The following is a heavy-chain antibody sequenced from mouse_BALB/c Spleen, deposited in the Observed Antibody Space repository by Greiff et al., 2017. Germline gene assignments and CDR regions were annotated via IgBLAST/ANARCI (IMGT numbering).Heavy chain of an antibody. D-gene: IGHD1-1*01. CDR1: GFTFSSYA. CDR2: ISSGGST. J-gene: IGHJ2*01. Sequence: EVKLVESGGGLVKPGGSLKLSCAASGFTFSSYAMSWVRQTPEKRLEWVASISSGGSTYYPDSVKGRFTISRDNARNILYLQMSSLRSEDTAMYYCARGVDYYGNYFDYWGQGTTLTVSS. V-gene: IGHV5-6-5*01. CDR3: ARGVDYYGNYFDY.